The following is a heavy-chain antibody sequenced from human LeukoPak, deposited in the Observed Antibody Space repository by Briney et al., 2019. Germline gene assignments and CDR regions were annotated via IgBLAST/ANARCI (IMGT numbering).Heavy chain of an antibody. CDR3: ARDNRYYDILTGYQDDAFDI. D-gene: IGHD3-9*01. CDR1: GGSISSYY. Sequence: SETLSLTCTVSGGSISSYYWSWIRQPAGKGLEWIGRIYTSGSTNYNPSLKSRVTMSVDTSKNQFSLKLSSVTVADTAVYYCARDNRYYDILTGYQDDAFDIWGQGTMVTVSS. CDR2: IYTSGST. J-gene: IGHJ3*02. V-gene: IGHV4-4*07.